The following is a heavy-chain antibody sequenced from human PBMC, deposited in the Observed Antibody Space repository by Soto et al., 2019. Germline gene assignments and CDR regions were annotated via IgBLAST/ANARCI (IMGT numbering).Heavy chain of an antibody. J-gene: IGHJ4*02. Sequence: PSQTLSLTCVMSGDGFSSSSVAWNWFRQSPSRGLEWLGRTFYRSKRYSEYAVSVKSRITINPDASKNQFSLQLNSVGPEDTALYYCARGKNTAFDFWGQGTLVTVSS. CDR1: GDGFSSSSVA. D-gene: IGHD2-21*02. CDR3: ARGKNTAFDF. CDR2: TFYRSKRYS. V-gene: IGHV6-1*01.